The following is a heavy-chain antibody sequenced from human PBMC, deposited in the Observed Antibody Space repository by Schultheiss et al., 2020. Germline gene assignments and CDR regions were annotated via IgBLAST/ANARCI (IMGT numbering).Heavy chain of an antibody. J-gene: IGHJ6*02. CDR2: IYYSGST. CDR1: GGSISSGGYY. D-gene: IGHD4-17*01. Sequence: SATLSLTCTVSGGSISSGGYYWSWIRQHPGKGLEWIGYIYYSGSTYYNPSLKSRVTISVDTSKNQFSLKLSSVTAADTAVYYCARDTVPNYYYGMDVWGQGTTVTLSS. CDR3: ARDTVPNYYYGMDV. V-gene: IGHV4-31*03.